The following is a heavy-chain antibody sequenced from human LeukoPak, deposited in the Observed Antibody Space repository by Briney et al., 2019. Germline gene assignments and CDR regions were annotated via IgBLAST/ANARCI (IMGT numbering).Heavy chain of an antibody. D-gene: IGHD5-24*01. Sequence: GGSLRLSCAASGFTFDDYGMSWVRQAPGKGLEWVSGINWNGGSTGYADSVKGRFTISRDNAKNSLYLQMNSLRAEDTAVYYCARDKGRDGYNYENYWGQGTLVTVSS. CDR2: INWNGGST. CDR3: ARDKGRDGYNYENY. CDR1: GFTFDDYG. J-gene: IGHJ4*02. V-gene: IGHV3-20*04.